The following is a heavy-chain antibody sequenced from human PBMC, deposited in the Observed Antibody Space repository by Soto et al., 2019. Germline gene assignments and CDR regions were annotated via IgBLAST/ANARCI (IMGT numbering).Heavy chain of an antibody. J-gene: IGHJ4*02. V-gene: IGHV1-69*14. CDR1: GGTFGSYG. CDR3: ARESGYNFGPFDY. CDR2: IIPIFGSA. Sequence: QVQLVQSGAEVKKPGSSVKVSCKASGGTFGSYGLSWVRQAPGQGLEWMGGIIPIFGSANYAQKFQGRVMITADISTSTAYMELSSLRSEDTAVYSCARESGYNFGPFDYWGQGALVTVSS. D-gene: IGHD5-12*01.